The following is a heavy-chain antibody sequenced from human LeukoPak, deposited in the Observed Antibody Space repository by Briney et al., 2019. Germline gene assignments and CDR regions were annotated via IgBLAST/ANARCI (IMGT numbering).Heavy chain of an antibody. V-gene: IGHV1-2*02. J-gene: IGHJ4*02. Sequence: ASVKVSCKASGYTFTGYYMHWVRQAPGQGLEWMGWINPNSGGTDYAQKFQGRVTMARDTSISTAYMELSSLTSDDTAVYYCSRGRADGYSGYDFGDYWGQGTLVTVSP. CDR3: SRGRADGYSGYDFGDY. CDR1: GYTFTGYY. D-gene: IGHD5-12*01. CDR2: INPNSGGT.